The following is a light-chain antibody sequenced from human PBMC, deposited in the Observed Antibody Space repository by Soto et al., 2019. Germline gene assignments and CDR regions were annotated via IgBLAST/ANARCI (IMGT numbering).Light chain of an antibody. V-gene: IGKV1-5*03. Sequence: DIQMTQSPSTLSASVGDRVTITCRASQSISSWLAWYQQKPGKAPKLLIYKASSLESGVPSRFSGSGSGTEFTLTISSLQPGDFATYYCQQYNHYRAFGQGTKVDIK. J-gene: IGKJ1*01. CDR3: QQYNHYRA. CDR2: KAS. CDR1: QSISSW.